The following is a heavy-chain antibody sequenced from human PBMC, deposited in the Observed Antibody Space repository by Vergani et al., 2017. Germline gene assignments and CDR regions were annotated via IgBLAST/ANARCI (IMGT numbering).Heavy chain of an antibody. CDR2: ISSSGSTI. J-gene: IGHJ6*02. Sequence: EVQLVESGGGLVQPGGSLRLSCAASGFTFSSYEMNWVRQAPGKGLEWVSYISSSGSTIYYADSVKGRFTISRDNAKNSLYLQMNSLRAEDTAVYYCAREGALGYCSGGSCYPSYYYGMDVWGQGTTVTVFS. CDR1: GFTFSSYE. CDR3: AREGALGYCSGGSCYPSYYYGMDV. D-gene: IGHD2-15*01. V-gene: IGHV3-48*03.